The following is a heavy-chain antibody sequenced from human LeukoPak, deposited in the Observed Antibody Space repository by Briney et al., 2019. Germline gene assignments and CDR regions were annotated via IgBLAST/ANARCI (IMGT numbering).Heavy chain of an antibody. CDR2: INHSGST. J-gene: IGHJ4*02. CDR1: GGSFSGYY. Sequence: PSETLSLTCAVYGGSFSGYYWSWIRQPPGKGLEWIGEINHSGSTNYNPSLKSRVTISVDTSKNQFSLKLSSVTAADTAVYYCARIPTRRRLIDYWGQGTLVTVSS. CDR3: ARIPTRRRLIDY. V-gene: IGHV4-34*01.